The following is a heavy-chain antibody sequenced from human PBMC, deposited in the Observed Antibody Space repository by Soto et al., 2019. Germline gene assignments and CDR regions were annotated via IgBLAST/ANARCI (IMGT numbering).Heavy chain of an antibody. CDR2: IIPIFGTP. D-gene: IGHD6-13*01. J-gene: IGHJ6*02. CDR3: ARDTGIAAAGTVMDV. V-gene: IGHV1-69*13. Sequence: SVKVSCKASGGTFSSYGISWVRQAPGQGLEWMGGIIPIFGTPNYAQKFQGRVTITADESTSTAYVELTRLRSEDTAVYYCARDTGIAAAGTVMDVWGQGTTVTVSS. CDR1: GGTFSSYG.